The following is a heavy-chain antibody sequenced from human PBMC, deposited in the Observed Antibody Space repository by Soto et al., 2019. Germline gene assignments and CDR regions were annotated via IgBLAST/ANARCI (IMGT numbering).Heavy chain of an antibody. Sequence: SETLSLTCTVSGGSISSGGYYWSWIRQHPGKGLEWIGYIYYSGSTYYNPSLKSRLTMSVDTSKNQISLKLSSVTAADTAIYYCATGYGSGSYYWYFDLWGRGTLVTVPS. CDR3: ATGYGSGSYYWYFDL. CDR2: IYYSGST. V-gene: IGHV4-31*03. J-gene: IGHJ2*01. D-gene: IGHD3-10*01. CDR1: GGSISSGGYY.